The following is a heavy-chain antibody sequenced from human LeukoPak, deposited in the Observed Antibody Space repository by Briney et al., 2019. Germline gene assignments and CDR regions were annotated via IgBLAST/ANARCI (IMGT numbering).Heavy chain of an antibody. CDR1: DGSISNYY. V-gene: IGHV4-4*09. CDR3: ARHLTGSSVCIEY. D-gene: IGHD2-8*02. Sequence: SETLSLTCTVSDGSISNYYWSWIRQPPGKGLEWIGYIYISGSTNYNPSLKSRVTISVDTSKNQFSLKLSSVTAADTAVYYCARHLTGSSVCIEYWGQGTLVTVSS. J-gene: IGHJ4*02. CDR2: IYISGST.